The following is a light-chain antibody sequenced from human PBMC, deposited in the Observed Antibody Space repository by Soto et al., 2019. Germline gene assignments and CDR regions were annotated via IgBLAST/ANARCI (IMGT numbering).Light chain of an antibody. V-gene: IGKV3-15*01. Sequence: EIVMTQSPAPLSMSPGERATLSCRASQSVTSNLAWYQQKPGQAPRLLIFGASTRAAGIPARFSGRGSWTEFTLSISSLQSEDFAVYYCQQYDEWSMTFGQGTNVEVK. CDR3: QQYDEWSMT. J-gene: IGKJ1*01. CDR2: GAS. CDR1: QSVTSN.